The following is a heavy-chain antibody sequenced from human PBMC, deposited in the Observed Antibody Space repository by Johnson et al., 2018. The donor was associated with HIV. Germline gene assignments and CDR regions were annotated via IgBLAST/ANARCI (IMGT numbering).Heavy chain of an antibody. D-gene: IGHD6-13*01. Sequence: QVQLVESGGGVVQPGRSLRLSCAASGFTFSSYAIHWVRQAPGKGLEWVALISYDGNDKYYADSVKGRFTISRDISKSTLYLQMNSLRVEDTAMYYCARGRKDIAAVDGLDNDGFDVWGQGTMVTVSS. CDR1: GFTFSSYA. V-gene: IGHV3-30*04. CDR3: ARGRKDIAAVDGLDNDGFDV. CDR2: ISYDGNDK. J-gene: IGHJ3*01.